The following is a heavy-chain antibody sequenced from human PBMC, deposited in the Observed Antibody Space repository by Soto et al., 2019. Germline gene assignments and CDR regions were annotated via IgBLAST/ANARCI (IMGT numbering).Heavy chain of an antibody. CDR3: ARGQTYCSGGTCYEQYDY. CDR2: IYYSGNT. Sequence: SETLSLTCTVSGGSTSSDNYWSWIRQPPGKGPEWIGHIYYSGNTDYNPSLKSRLTISVDTSKSQFSLKLSSVTAADTAVYFCARGQTYCSGGTCYEQYDYWGQGTLVTVSS. J-gene: IGHJ4*02. D-gene: IGHD2-15*01. CDR1: GGSTSSDNY. V-gene: IGHV4-39*07.